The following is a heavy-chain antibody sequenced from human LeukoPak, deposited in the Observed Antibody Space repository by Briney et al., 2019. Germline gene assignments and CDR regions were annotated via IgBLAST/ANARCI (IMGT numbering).Heavy chain of an antibody. J-gene: IGHJ4*02. Sequence: SETLSLTCAVYGGSFSGYYWSWIRQPPGKGLEWIGEINHSGSTNYNPSLKSRVTISVDTSKNQFSLKLSSVTAADTAVYYCARDRSSSWYGERGLDYWGQGTLVTVSS. D-gene: IGHD6-13*01. V-gene: IGHV4-34*01. CDR3: ARDRSSSWYGERGLDY. CDR2: INHSGST. CDR1: GGSFSGYY.